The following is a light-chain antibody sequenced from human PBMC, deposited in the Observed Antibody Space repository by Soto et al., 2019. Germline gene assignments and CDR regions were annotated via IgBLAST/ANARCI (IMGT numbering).Light chain of an antibody. J-gene: IGKJ4*01. V-gene: IGKV2-28*01. CDR3: MQVLQTQLN. CDR2: LGS. Sequence: DIVMTQSPLSLPVTPGGPASISCRSSQSLLHSNGYNYLDWYLQKPGQSPQLLIYLGSNRASGVPDRFSGSGSGTDFTLKISRVEAEDVGVYYCMQVLQTQLNCRGGTKVDIK. CDR1: QSLLHSNGYNY.